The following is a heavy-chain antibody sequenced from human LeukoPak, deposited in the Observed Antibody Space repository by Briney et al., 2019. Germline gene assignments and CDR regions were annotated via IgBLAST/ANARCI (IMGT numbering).Heavy chain of an antibody. Sequence: GGSLRLSCAASGFTFSNYSMNWVRQAPGKVLEWVSYISSSSNTIYYADSVKGRFTISRDNAQNSLYLQMNSLRAEDTAVYYCARDFGARGWLDYWGQGTLVTVSS. J-gene: IGHJ4*02. CDR1: GFTFSNYS. CDR2: ISSSSNTI. D-gene: IGHD6-19*01. V-gene: IGHV3-48*01. CDR3: ARDFGARGWLDY.